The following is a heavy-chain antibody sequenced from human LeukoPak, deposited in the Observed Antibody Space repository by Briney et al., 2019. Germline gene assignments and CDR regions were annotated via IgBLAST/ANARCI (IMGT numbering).Heavy chain of an antibody. V-gene: IGHV6-1*01. Sequence: SQTLSLTCAISGDSVSSNSAAWNWIRQSPSRGLEWLGRTYYKSKWYNDYAVSVKSRITINPDTSKNQFSLQLNSVTPEDTAVYYCAKATKQWLVRGYFDYWGQGTLVTVSS. CDR3: AKATKQWLVRGYFDY. CDR1: GDSVSSNSAA. J-gene: IGHJ4*02. D-gene: IGHD6-19*01. CDR2: TYYKSKWYN.